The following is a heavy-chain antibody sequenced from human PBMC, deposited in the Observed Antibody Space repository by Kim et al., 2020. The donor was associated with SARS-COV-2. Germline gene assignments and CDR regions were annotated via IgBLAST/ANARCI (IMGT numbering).Heavy chain of an antibody. J-gene: IGHJ6*02. Sequence: YSQKFQGRVTITRDPSASTAYMELSSLRSEDTAVYYCARDRNYYYYGMDVWGQGTTVTVSS. CDR3: ARDRNYYYYGMDV. V-gene: IGHV1-3*01.